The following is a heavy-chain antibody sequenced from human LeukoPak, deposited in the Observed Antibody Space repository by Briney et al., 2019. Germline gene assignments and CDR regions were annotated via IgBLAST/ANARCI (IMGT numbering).Heavy chain of an antibody. Sequence: GESLKISCKGSGYSFTSHWIGWVRQMPGKGLEWMGIIYPDDSDTTYSPSFQGQVTISADKSISTAYLQWGSLKASDTAIYYCARLPQWGGTYHFDYWGRGTLVTVSS. D-gene: IGHD1-26*01. J-gene: IGHJ4*02. CDR3: ARLPQWGGTYHFDY. CDR2: IYPDDSDT. CDR1: GYSFTSHW. V-gene: IGHV5-51*01.